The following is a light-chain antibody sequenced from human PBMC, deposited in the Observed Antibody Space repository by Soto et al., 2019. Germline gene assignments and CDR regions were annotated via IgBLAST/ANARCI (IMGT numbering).Light chain of an antibody. CDR3: QQYDNSLWT. Sequence: IVMTQSPATLSVSPGEIVTLSFRASEIFSSNLAWYQQRPGQAPRLLIYGVSTRDTGVPARFSGSGSGTDFTLTISRLEPEDFAVYYCQQYDNSLWTFGQGTKVDIK. V-gene: IGKV3-15*01. CDR1: EIFSSN. CDR2: GVS. J-gene: IGKJ1*01.